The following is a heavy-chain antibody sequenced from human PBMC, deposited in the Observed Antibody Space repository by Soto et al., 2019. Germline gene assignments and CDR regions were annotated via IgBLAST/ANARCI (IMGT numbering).Heavy chain of an antibody. D-gene: IGHD2-2*02. J-gene: IGHJ6*02. CDR1: GFIFSSYW. CDR2: LHSDGSTT. CDR3: ARELPTAIRGGYYYSYGMDV. V-gene: IGHV3-74*01. Sequence: GGSLRVSCAASGFIFSSYWMHWVRQAPGKGLVWVSRLHSDGSTTSYADSVKGRFTISRDNAKNTLYLQMNSLRAEDTAVYYCARELPTAIRGGYYYSYGMDVWGQGTTVTVSS.